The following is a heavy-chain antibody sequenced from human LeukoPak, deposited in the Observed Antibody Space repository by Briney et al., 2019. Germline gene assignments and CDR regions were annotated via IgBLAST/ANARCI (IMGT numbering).Heavy chain of an antibody. Sequence: ASVKVSCKGSGYTFTNYGIDWVRRAPGQGLEWMGWISAYNGNTNYAQKFQGRVTLTTDASTSTAYMELRSLISDDTAVYYCAIMGARWGFDYWGQGTLVTVPA. J-gene: IGHJ4*02. D-gene: IGHD3-16*01. CDR2: ISAYNGNT. CDR3: AIMGARWGFDY. V-gene: IGHV1-18*01. CDR1: GYTFTNYG.